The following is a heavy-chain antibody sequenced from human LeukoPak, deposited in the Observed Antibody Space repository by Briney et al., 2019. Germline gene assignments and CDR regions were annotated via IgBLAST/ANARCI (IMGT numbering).Heavy chain of an antibody. CDR2: IYSGGST. CDR3: ARLTYGSNSYFDY. CDR1: GFTVSSNY. Sequence: GGSLRLSCAASGFTVSSNYMSWVRQAPGKGLEWVSVIYSGGSTYYADSVKGRFTISRDNSKNTLYLQMNSLRAEDTAVYYCARLTYGSNSYFDYWGQGTLVTVSS. V-gene: IGHV3-53*01. D-gene: IGHD4-23*01. J-gene: IGHJ4*02.